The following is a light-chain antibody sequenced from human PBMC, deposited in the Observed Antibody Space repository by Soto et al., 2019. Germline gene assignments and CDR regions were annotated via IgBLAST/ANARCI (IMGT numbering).Light chain of an antibody. V-gene: IGKV1-5*01. J-gene: IGKJ4*01. CDR1: QSISSW. Sequence: DIQMTQSPSTLSASVGDRVTITCRASQSISSWLAWYQQKPGKAPKLLIYDASSLESGDPSRFSGSGSDTEFTLTINNLQPDDFATYHCQQYNRYSLTFGGGTKVEIK. CDR2: DAS. CDR3: QQYNRYSLT.